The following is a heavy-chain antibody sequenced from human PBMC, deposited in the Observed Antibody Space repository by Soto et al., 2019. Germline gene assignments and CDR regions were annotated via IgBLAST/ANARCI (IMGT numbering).Heavy chain of an antibody. CDR3: ERGPFYVDV. D-gene: IGHD3-16*01. J-gene: IGHJ6*02. V-gene: IGHV3-74*01. CDR2: IDGAGTTT. CDR1: GFTFSSHW. Sequence: PVGSLRLSCAASGFTFSSHWMHWVRQAPGKGLVWVSRIDGAGTTTYYADSVQGRFTVSRDNAKNTLFLQMNSLRAEDTALYYCERGPFYVDVCGQLTTVTVSS.